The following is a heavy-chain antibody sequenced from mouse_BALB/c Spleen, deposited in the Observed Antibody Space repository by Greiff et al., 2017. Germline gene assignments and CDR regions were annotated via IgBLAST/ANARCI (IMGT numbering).Heavy chain of an antibody. CDR3: NAGGRSLAWFAY. V-gene: IGHV14-4*02. CDR2: IDPENGDT. Sequence: VQLQQSGAELVRSGASVKLSCTASGFNIKDYYMHWVKQRPEQGLEWIGWIDPENGDTEYAPKFQGKATMTADTSSNTAYLQLSSLTSEDTAVYYCNAGGRSLAWFAYWGQGTLVTVSA. CDR1: GFNIKDYY. D-gene: IGHD1-1*01. J-gene: IGHJ3*01.